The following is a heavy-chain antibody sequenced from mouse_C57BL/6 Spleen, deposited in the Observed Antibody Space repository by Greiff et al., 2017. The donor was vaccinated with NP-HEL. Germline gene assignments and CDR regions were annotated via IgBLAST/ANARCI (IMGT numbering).Heavy chain of an antibody. J-gene: IGHJ4*01. CDR2: IDPANGNT. CDR1: GFNIKNTY. V-gene: IGHV14-3*01. CDR3: ARSTVVGGYAMDY. D-gene: IGHD1-1*01. Sequence: VHVKQSVAELVRPGASVKLSCTASGFNIKNTYMHWVKQRPEQGLEWIGRIDPANGNTKYAPKFQGKAAITADTSSNTAYLQLSSLTSEDTAIYYCARSTVVGGYAMDYWGQGTSVTVSS.